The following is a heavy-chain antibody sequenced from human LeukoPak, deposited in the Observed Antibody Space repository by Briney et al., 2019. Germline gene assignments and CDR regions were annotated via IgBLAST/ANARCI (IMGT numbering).Heavy chain of an antibody. V-gene: IGHV1-69*05. CDR1: GGTFSSYA. D-gene: IGHD6-13*01. CDR2: IIPIFGTA. J-gene: IGHJ4*02. Sequence: SVKVSCKASGGTFSSYAISWVRQAPGQGLEWMGGIIPIFGTANYAQKFQGRVTITTDESTSTAYMELSSLRSEDTAVYYCARQMGKIAAAGTIPGYWGQGTLVTVSS. CDR3: ARQMGKIAAAGTIPGY.